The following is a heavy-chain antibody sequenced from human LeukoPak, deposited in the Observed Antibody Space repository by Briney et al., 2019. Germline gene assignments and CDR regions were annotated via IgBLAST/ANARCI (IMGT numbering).Heavy chain of an antibody. CDR1: GGSISSGGYS. CDR3: ARGSYSSFLYFDD. D-gene: IGHD6-6*01. Sequence: PSETLSLTCAVSGGSISSGGYSWSWIRQPPGKGLEWIGYIYHSVRTYYNPSLKRRGTISIDRSKNQFSLKLSSVTAADTAVYYCARGSYSSFLYFDDWGQGTLVTVSS. CDR2: IYHSVRT. J-gene: IGHJ4*02. V-gene: IGHV4-30-2*01.